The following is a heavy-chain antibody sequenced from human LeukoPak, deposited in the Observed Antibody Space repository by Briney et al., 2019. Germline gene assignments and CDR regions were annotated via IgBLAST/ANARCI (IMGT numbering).Heavy chain of an antibody. Sequence: SQTLSLTCTVSGGSISSGGYYWSWIRQPPGKGLEWIGYIYYSGSTNYNPSLKSRVTISVDTSKNQFSLKLSSVTAADTAVYYCARWGYDSSGYYLFDYWGQGTLVTVSS. V-gene: IGHV4-61*08. J-gene: IGHJ4*02. CDR2: IYYSGST. CDR3: ARWGYDSSGYYLFDY. CDR1: GGSISSGGYY. D-gene: IGHD3-22*01.